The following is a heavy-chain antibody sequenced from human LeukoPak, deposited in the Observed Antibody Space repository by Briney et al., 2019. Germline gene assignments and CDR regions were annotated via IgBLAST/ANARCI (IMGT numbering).Heavy chain of an antibody. V-gene: IGHV3-23*01. D-gene: IGHD6-19*01. J-gene: IGHJ4*02. Sequence: GGSLRLSCAASGFTFSSYAMGWVRQAPGKGLEWVSAISGSGGSTYYADSVKGRFTISRDNSKNTLYLQMNSLRAEDTAVYYCAKGMALIAVAGEFDYWGQGTLVTVSS. CDR2: ISGSGGST. CDR3: AKGMALIAVAGEFDY. CDR1: GFTFSSYA.